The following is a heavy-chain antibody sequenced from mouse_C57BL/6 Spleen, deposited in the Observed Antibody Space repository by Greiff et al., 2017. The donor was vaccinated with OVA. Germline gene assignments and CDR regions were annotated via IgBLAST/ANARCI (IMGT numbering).Heavy chain of an antibody. Sequence: QVHVKQSGPGLVQPSQSLSITCTVSGFSLTSYDVHWVRQSPGKGLEWLGVIWSGGSTDYNAAFISRLSISKDNSKSQVFFKMNSLQADDTAIYYCARTYYSNLYAMDYWGQGTSVTVSS. J-gene: IGHJ4*01. CDR1: GFSLTSYD. D-gene: IGHD2-5*01. V-gene: IGHV2-2*01. CDR2: IWSGGST. CDR3: ARTYYSNLYAMDY.